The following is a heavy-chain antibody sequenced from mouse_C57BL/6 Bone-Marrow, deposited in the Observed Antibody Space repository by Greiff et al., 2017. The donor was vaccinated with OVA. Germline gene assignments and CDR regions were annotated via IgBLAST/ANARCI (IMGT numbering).Heavy chain of an antibody. Sequence: VQLQQSGAELVMPGASVKLSCKASGYTFTSYWMHWVKQRPGQGLEWIGEIDPSDSYTNYNQKFKGKSTLTVDKSSSTAYMQLSSLTSEDSAVYYCARSFHYYGSSYPYYFDYWGQGTTLTVSS. CDR1: GYTFTSYW. V-gene: IGHV1-69*01. D-gene: IGHD1-1*01. CDR2: IDPSDSYT. CDR3: ARSFHYYGSSYPYYFDY. J-gene: IGHJ2*01.